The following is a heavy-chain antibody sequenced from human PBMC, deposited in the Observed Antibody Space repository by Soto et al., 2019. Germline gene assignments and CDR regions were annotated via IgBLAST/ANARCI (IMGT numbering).Heavy chain of an antibody. V-gene: IGHV4-59*01. CDR2: IYYSGST. D-gene: IGHD3-9*01. J-gene: IGHJ5*02. CDR1: GGSISSYY. CDR3: ARVGGGYFDWLLSGNWFDP. Sequence: SETLSLTCTVSGGSISSYYWSWIRQPPGKGLEWIGYIYYSGSTNYNPSLKSRVTISVDTSKNQFSLKLSSVTAADTAVYYCARVGGGYFDWLLSGNWFDPWGQGTLVTVSS.